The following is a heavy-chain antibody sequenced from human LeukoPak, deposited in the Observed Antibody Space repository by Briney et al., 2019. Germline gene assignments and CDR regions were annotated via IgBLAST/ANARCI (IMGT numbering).Heavy chain of an antibody. CDR1: GGSMNSSSYY. V-gene: IGHV4-39*07. D-gene: IGHD6-13*01. J-gene: IGHJ6*02. Sequence: SETLSLTCTVSGGSMNSSSYYWGWIRQPPGKGLEWIGSIYFRGSTYYNPSLKSRLTISVDTSKNQFSLKVSSVTAADTAVYYCAREGGIAAALYGMDVWGQGTTVTVSS. CDR3: AREGGIAAALYGMDV. CDR2: IYFRGST.